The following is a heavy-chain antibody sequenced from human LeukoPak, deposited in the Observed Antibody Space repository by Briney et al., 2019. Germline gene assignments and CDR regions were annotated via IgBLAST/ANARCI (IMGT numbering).Heavy chain of an antibody. CDR3: TRESRPFCPFAF. D-gene: IGHD2-2*01. J-gene: IGHJ4*02. V-gene: IGHV4-4*03. CDR1: GGSIDITNY. CDR2: ISHDGTR. Sequence: RPPGTLSLTCGVSGGSIDITNYWSWVRQAPGKGLEWIGEISHDGTRNYNLSLRSRVAMSFDRANNYFSLSLTAVTAADTALYYCTRESRPFCPFAFWGQGVMATVSS.